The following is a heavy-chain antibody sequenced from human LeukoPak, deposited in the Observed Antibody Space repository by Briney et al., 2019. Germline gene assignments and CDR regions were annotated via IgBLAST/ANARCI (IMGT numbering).Heavy chain of an antibody. Sequence: ASVKVSCRVSGYTLTELSMHWVRQAPGKGREGMGGFDPEDGETIYAQKFQGRVTMTEDTSTDTAYMELSGLRSEDTAVYYCATGYSSSWYIDYWGQGTLVTVSS. CDR2: FDPEDGET. D-gene: IGHD6-13*01. J-gene: IGHJ4*02. CDR1: GYTLTELS. CDR3: ATGYSSSWYIDY. V-gene: IGHV1-24*01.